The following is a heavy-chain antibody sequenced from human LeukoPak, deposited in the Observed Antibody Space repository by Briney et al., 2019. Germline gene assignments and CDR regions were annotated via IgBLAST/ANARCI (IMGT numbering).Heavy chain of an antibody. V-gene: IGHV3-23*01. J-gene: IGHJ4*02. D-gene: IGHD6-19*01. Sequence: GGSLRLSCAASGFTFSSYAMSWVRQAPGKGLEWVSAISGSGGSTYYADSVKGRFTISRDSSKNTLYLQMDSLRPEDTAVYYCAKPAAGYSSGWYDGPYHFDYWGQGTLVTVSS. CDR3: AKPAAGYSSGWYDGPYHFDY. CDR2: ISGSGGST. CDR1: GFTFSSYA.